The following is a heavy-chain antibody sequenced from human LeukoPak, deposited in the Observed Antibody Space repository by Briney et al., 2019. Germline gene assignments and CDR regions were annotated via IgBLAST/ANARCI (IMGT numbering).Heavy chain of an antibody. J-gene: IGHJ4*02. V-gene: IGHV1-2*02. CDR1: GYTFTGYY. CDR2: INPNSGGT. Sequence: ASVKVSCKASGYTFTGYYMHWVRQAPGQGLDWMGWINPNSGGTNYAQKVQGRVTMTRDTSISTAYVELSRLRSDDTAVYCCAVLPSRGMWSYFDYWGQGTLVTVSS. D-gene: IGHD2-21*01. CDR3: AVLPSRGMWSYFDY.